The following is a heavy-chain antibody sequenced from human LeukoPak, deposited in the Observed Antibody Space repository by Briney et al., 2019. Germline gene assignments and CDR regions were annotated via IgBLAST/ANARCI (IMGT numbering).Heavy chain of an antibody. J-gene: IGHJ4*02. D-gene: IGHD6-13*01. CDR2: IYSGGST. Sequence: GGSLRLSCAASGFTVSSNYMSWVRQAPGKGLEWVSIIYSGGSTYYADSVKGRFTISRDNSKNTLYLQMNSLSAEDTAVYYCARAGPSSSWHQFDYWGQGTLVTVSS. V-gene: IGHV3-66*01. CDR1: GFTVSSNY. CDR3: ARAGPSSSWHQFDY.